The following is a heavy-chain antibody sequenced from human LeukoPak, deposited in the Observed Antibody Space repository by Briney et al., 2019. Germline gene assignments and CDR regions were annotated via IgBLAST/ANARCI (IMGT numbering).Heavy chain of an antibody. CDR1: GDSVSSSSAA. CDR3: AFKYYYYMDA. Sequence: SQTLSLTCAISGDSVSSSSAAWSWIRQSPSRGLEWLGRTYYRSKWYNDYAVSVKSRITINPDTSKNQFSLQLNSMTPEDTAVYYCAFKYYYYMDAWGKGTTVTVSS. CDR2: TYYRSKWYN. J-gene: IGHJ6*03. V-gene: IGHV6-1*01.